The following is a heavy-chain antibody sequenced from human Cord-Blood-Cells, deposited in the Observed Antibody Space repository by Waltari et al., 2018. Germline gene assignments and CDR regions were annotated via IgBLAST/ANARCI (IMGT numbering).Heavy chain of an antibody. CDR2: INAGNGNT. Sequence: QVQLVQSGAEVKKPWASVTVSCKASGSTFTRYAMPRVRQAPGQRLEWMGWINAGNGNTKYSQKFQGRVTITRDTSASTAYMELSSLRSEDTAVYYCARSNVATIPDYWGQGTLVTVSS. D-gene: IGHD5-12*01. CDR3: ARSNVATIPDY. CDR1: GSTFTRYA. J-gene: IGHJ4*02. V-gene: IGHV1-3*01.